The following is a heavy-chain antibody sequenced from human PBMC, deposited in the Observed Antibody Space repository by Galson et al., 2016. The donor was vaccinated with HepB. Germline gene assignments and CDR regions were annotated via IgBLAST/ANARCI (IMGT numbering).Heavy chain of an antibody. J-gene: IGHJ4*02. D-gene: IGHD2-2*01. CDR1: GLIFSNYG. CDR3: AKDRSSSWTHDH. Sequence: SLRFSCAASGLIFSNYGMHWVRQAPGKGLEWVAVISSDGSDKVYADSVKGRFTISRDNSKNTLFLQMSSLGAEDTAVYYCAKDRSSSWTHDHWGQGTLVTVSS. V-gene: IGHV3-30*18. CDR2: ISSDGSDK.